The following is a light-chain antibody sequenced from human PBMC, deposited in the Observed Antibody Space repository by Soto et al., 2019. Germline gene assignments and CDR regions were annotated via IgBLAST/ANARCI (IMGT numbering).Light chain of an antibody. CDR1: SSDVGGSNF. Sequence: QSALTQPASVSDSPGQSITISCTGTSSDVGGSNFVSWYQQHPGKPPKLIIYDVANRPSGVSNRFSGSKSGSTASLTISGLQAEDEADYYCSSYTSTDTLYVFGTGTKVTVL. CDR2: DVA. J-gene: IGLJ1*01. V-gene: IGLV2-14*03. CDR3: SSYTSTDTLYV.